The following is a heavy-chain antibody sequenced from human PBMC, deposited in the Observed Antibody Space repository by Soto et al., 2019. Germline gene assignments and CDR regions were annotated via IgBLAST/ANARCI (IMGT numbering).Heavy chain of an antibody. V-gene: IGHV3-48*03. D-gene: IGHD3-3*01. Sequence: GGSLRLSCAASGFTLSHYEINWVRQAPGKGLEWLSYISSTSSVIYYADSVQGRFTISRDNGKNSLYLQMNSLRAEDTAVYYCAGSRRNDDFWSDPQLGDGMDVWGQGTTVTVSS. CDR2: ISSTSSVI. CDR3: AGSRRNDDFWSDPQLGDGMDV. CDR1: GFTLSHYE. J-gene: IGHJ6*02.